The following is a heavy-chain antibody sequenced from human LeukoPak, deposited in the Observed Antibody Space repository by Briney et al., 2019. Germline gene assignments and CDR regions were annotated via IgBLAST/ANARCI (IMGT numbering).Heavy chain of an antibody. CDR1: GGSISSGDYY. CDR2: IYYSGST. D-gene: IGHD3-22*01. J-gene: IGHJ4*02. V-gene: IGHV4-30-4*01. Sequence: PSQTLSLTCTVSGGSISSGDYYWSWIRQPPGKGLEWIGYIYYSGSTYYNPSLKSRVTISVDTSKNQFSLKLSSVNAADTAVYYCARVRDSSGYPFDYWGQGTLVTVSS. CDR3: ARVRDSSGYPFDY.